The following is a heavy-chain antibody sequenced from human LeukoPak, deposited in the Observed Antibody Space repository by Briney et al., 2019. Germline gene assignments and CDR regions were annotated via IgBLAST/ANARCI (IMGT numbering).Heavy chain of an antibody. J-gene: IGHJ4*02. Sequence: SVKVSRKASGGTFSSYAISWVRQAPGQGLEWMGGIIPIFGTANYAQKFQGRVTITADESTSTAYMELSSLRSEDTAVYYCARAPGGSGSYYKYKTFDYWGQGTLVTVSS. CDR3: ARAPGGSGSYYKYKTFDY. CDR2: IIPIFGTA. D-gene: IGHD3-10*01. CDR1: GGTFSSYA. V-gene: IGHV1-69*13.